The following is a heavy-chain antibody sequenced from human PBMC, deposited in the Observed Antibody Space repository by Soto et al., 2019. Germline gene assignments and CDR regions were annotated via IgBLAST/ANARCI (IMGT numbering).Heavy chain of an antibody. Sequence: GGSLRLSCAASGFTFSSYAMHWVRQAPGKGLEWVAVISYDGSNKYYADSVKGRFTISRDNSKNTLYLQMNSLRAEDTAVYYCARSEEDDFGGAQVVGAFDIWGQGTIVTVSS. CDR3: ARSEEDDFGGAQVVGAFDI. CDR1: GFTFSSYA. V-gene: IGHV3-30-3*01. D-gene: IGHD3-3*01. CDR2: ISYDGSNK. J-gene: IGHJ3*02.